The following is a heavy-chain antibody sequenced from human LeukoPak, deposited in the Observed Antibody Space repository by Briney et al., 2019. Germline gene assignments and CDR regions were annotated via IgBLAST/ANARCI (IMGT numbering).Heavy chain of an antibody. D-gene: IGHD6-19*01. CDR1: RFTLSTYW. V-gene: IGHV3-66*01. J-gene: IGHJ4*02. CDR2: IYSGGST. Sequence: GGSLRLSCAASRFTLSTYWMHWVRQAPGKGLEWVSVIYSGGSTYYADSVKGRFTISRDNSKNTLYLQMNSLRAEDTAVYYCARDHSSGWSTHGVYYFDYWGQGTLVTVSS. CDR3: ARDHSSGWSTHGVYYFDY.